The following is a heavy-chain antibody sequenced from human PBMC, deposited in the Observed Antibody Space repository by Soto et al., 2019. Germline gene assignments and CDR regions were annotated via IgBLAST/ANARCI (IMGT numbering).Heavy chain of an antibody. V-gene: IGHV3-49*03. CDR2: IRSKAYGATM. CDR3: TREVTPNWYYDL. D-gene: IGHD2-21*02. J-gene: IGHJ2*01. CDR1: GFTFGDYA. Sequence: GGSLRLSCTASGFTFGDYAMAWFRQAPGKGLECVAFIRSKAYGATMEYAASVNGRFTISRDDSKSVAYLQMNSLKTEDTALYFCTREVTPNWYYDLWGRGTLVTVSS.